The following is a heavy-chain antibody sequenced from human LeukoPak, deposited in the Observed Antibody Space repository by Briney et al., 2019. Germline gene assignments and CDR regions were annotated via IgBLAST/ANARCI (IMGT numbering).Heavy chain of an antibody. CDR3: AKAYGSGSYFFDY. V-gene: IGHV3-23*01. Sequence: PGGSLRLSCAASGFTFSSYAMSWVRQAPGKGLEWVSAIRGSDISTYYADSVKGRFTISRDDSKNTLYLQMNSLRVEDTALYYCAKAYGSGSYFFDYWGQGTLVTVSS. CDR2: IRGSDIST. J-gene: IGHJ4*02. CDR1: GFTFSSYA. D-gene: IGHD3-10*01.